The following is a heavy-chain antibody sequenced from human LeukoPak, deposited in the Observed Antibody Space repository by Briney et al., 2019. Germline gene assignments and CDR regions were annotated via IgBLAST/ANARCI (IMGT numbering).Heavy chain of an antibody. CDR3: ARDWAYSSSWSHNWFDP. V-gene: IGHV3-21*01. Sequence: GGSLRLSCTASGFTVSSNYMSWVRQAPGKGLEWVSSISSSSSYIYYADSVKGRFTISRDNAKNSLYLQMNSLRAEDTAVYYCARDWAYSSSWSHNWFDPWGQGTLVTVSS. D-gene: IGHD6-13*01. J-gene: IGHJ5*02. CDR1: GFTVSSNY. CDR2: ISSSSSYI.